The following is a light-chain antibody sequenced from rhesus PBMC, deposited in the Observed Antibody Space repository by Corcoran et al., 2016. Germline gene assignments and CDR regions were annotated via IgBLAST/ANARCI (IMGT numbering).Light chain of an antibody. CDR1: QSLLYSPKNKNY. CDR3: QQYYTSPYS. V-gene: IGKV4-1*01. J-gene: IGKJ2*01. Sequence: DIVMTQSPDSLAVSLGERVIINCKSSQSLLYSPKNKNYLAWYQQKPGQASNLLIYGASTRESGFPNRFSGSGSGTDFTLTISGLQAEDVAVYYCQQYYTSPYSFDQGTKVEIK. CDR2: GAS.